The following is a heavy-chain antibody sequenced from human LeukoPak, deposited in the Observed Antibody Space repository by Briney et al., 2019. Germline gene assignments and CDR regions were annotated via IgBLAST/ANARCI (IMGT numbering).Heavy chain of an antibody. CDR3: ARASGVVAAPEGSASSGWFDP. V-gene: IGHV4-59*01. Sequence: SETLSLTCTVSGGSISSYYWSWIRQPPGKGLEWIGYIYYSGSTNYNPSLKSRVTISVDTSKNQFSLKLSSVTAADTAVYYCARASGVVAAPEGSASSGWFDPWGQGTLVTVSS. CDR1: GGSISSYY. CDR2: IYYSGST. D-gene: IGHD2-15*01. J-gene: IGHJ5*02.